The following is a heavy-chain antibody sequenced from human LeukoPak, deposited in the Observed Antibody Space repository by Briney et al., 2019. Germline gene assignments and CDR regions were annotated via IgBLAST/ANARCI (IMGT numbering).Heavy chain of an antibody. J-gene: IGHJ5*02. CDR3: TTVYDSSGYRFDP. Sequence: GGSPRLYCAASGFTFSNAWMSWVRQAPGKGLNWVARIKSETDGGTTDYAAPVKGRFTISRDDSKNTLYLQMNSLKTEDTAVYFCTTVYDSSGYRFDPWGQGTLVTVSS. CDR2: IKSETDGGTT. D-gene: IGHD3-22*01. CDR1: GFTFSNAW. V-gene: IGHV3-15*01.